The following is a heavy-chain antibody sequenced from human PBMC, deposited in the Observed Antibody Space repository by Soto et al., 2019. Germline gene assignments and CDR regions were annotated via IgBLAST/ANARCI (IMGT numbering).Heavy chain of an antibody. CDR2: IFSNDEK. J-gene: IGHJ6*02. Sequence: LVNPTETLTLTCTVSGFSLSNARMGVSWIRQPPGKALEWLAHIFSNDEKSYSTSLKSRLTISKDTSKSQVVLTMTNMDPVDTATYYCARGRGGYSNYYYYGMDVWGQGTTVTVSS. V-gene: IGHV2-26*01. D-gene: IGHD4-4*01. CDR1: GFSLSNARMG. CDR3: ARGRGGYSNYYYYGMDV.